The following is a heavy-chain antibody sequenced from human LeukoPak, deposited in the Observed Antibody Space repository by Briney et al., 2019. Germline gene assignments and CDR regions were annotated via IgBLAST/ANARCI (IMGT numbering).Heavy chain of an antibody. CDR1: GFTFSSYG. J-gene: IGHJ4*02. Sequence: GGPLRLSCAASGFTFSSYGMPWVRQAPGKGLEWVAVIWYDGSNKYYADSVKGRFTISRDNSKNTLYLQMNSLRAEDTAVYYCAKDEFSGTYYNYWGQGTLVTVSS. V-gene: IGHV3-33*06. D-gene: IGHD1-26*01. CDR2: IWYDGSNK. CDR3: AKDEFSGTYYNY.